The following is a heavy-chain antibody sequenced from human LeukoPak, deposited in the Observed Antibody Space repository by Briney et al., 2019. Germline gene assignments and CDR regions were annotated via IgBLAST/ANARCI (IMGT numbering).Heavy chain of an antibody. CDR3: ARQTGSGLFSLP. D-gene: IGHD3-10*01. CDR2: IYFSGGT. CDR1: GDSISSSNCY. V-gene: IGHV4-39*01. J-gene: IGHJ4*02. Sequence: SETLSLTCTVSGDSISSSNCYWGWIRQPPGKGLEWIGSIYFSGGTYYNASLKSRVTISVDTSKNQFSLKLSSVTAADTAVYYCARQTGSGLFSLPGGEGTLVTVSS.